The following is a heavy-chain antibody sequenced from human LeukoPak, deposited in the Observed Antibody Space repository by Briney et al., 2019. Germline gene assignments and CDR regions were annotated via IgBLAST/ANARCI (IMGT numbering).Heavy chain of an antibody. D-gene: IGHD3-16*01. CDR3: ATMVGPRFGTYYFDF. CDR1: GFSFSDYA. V-gene: IGHV3-21*01. J-gene: IGHJ4*01. Sequence: GGSLRLSCVGSGFSFSDYALEWVRQPPGKGLEWVASITPKSDYIYYTPSVKGRFTIPRDTARRSVYLQMNSLRADDTALYYCATMVGPRFGTYYFDFWGQGVQVTVSS. CDR2: ITPKSDYI.